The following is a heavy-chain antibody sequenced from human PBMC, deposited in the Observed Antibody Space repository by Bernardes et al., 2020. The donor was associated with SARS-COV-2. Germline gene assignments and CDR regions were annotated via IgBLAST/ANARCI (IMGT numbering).Heavy chain of an antibody. V-gene: IGHV3-23*01. J-gene: IGHJ1*01. CDR1: GFTLSSFV. D-gene: IGHD3-10*01. CDR2: IGGSGGKK. CDR3: TKDPGLIMVRGLTMTEVPGYCQN. Sequence: GGSLRLSCAASGFTLSSFVMPWVRQAPGKGLEWFSGIGGSGGKKNYADSVKGRFTISRDNSKNTLYLQMNSLRAEDTAVYYCTKDPGLIMVRGLTMTEVPGYCQNWRQGTPVTVSS.